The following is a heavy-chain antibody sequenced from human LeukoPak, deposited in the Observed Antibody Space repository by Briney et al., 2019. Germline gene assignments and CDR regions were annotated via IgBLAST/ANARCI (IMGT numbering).Heavy chain of an antibody. J-gene: IGHJ6*02. V-gene: IGHV3-66*01. CDR1: GFTVSSNY. D-gene: IGHD3-10*01. Sequence: PGGSLRLSCAVSGFTVSSNYMSWVRQAPGKGLEWDSILYSIGNTYYADSVKGRFTISRDNSKNTLYLQMNSLGAEDTAVYYCARDRGSLRLLRPYFGMDVWGQGTTVTVSS. CDR3: ARDRGSLRLLRPYFGMDV. CDR2: LYSIGNT.